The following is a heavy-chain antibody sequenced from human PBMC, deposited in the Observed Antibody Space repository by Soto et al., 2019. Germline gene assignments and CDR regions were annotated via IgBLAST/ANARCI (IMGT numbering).Heavy chain of an antibody. V-gene: IGHV4-30-4*01. CDR3: DGYCRCGSCYSGGAFEI. Sequence: QVQLQESGPGLVKPSQTLSLTCTVSGGSISSGNYYWSWIRQPPGKGLEWIGYIYYSGSTYYNPSLKSRFTTAVDRTTNQFSLKLSSVTAVDTAVYSCDGYCRCGSCYSGGAFEIWGQGTMVTVSS. CDR2: IYYSGST. CDR1: GGSISSGNYY. D-gene: IGHD2-15*01. J-gene: IGHJ3*02.